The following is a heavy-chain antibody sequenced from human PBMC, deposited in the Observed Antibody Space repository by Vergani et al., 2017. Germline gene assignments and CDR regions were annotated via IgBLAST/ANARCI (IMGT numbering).Heavy chain of an antibody. CDR1: GFTFSNYG. CDR2: IRYDGSNK. V-gene: IGHV3-30*02. D-gene: IGHD6-13*01. J-gene: IGHJ4*02. CDR3: AKTRTASARIAAPGTGYYFDY. Sequence: QVQLVESGGGVVQPGGSLRLSCAASGFTFSNYGMHWVRQAPGKGLEWVAFIRYDGSNKYYADSVKGRFTISRDNSKNTLYLQMNSLRAEDTAVYYCAKTRTASARIAAPGTGYYFDYWGQGTLVTVSS.